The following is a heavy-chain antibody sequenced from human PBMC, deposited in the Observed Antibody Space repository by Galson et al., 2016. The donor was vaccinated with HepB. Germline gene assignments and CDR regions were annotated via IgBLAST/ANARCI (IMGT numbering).Heavy chain of an antibody. V-gene: IGHV1-3*01. CDR3: ASAGYVYGTTLDY. J-gene: IGHJ4*02. D-gene: IGHD5-18*01. Sequence: SVKVSCKASGYSFTDYAIQWVRQAPGHSLEWMGWINAGNGNTRYSQKFQDRVSFSRDTSAPAVNMELKTLTSEDTAVYFCASAGYVYGTTLDYWGQGTLVTVSS. CDR2: INAGNGNT. CDR1: GYSFTDYA.